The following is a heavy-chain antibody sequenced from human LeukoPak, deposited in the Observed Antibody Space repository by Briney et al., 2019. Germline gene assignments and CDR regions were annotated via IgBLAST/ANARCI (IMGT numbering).Heavy chain of an antibody. Sequence: GRSLRLPCAASGFTFSNYGMHWVRQAPGKGLEWVAVIWYDGSNKYYADSVKGRFTISRDNSKNTLYLQMNSLRAEDTAVYYCARDQYYYGSGSYLYYWGQGTLVTVSS. J-gene: IGHJ4*02. D-gene: IGHD3-10*01. V-gene: IGHV3-33*01. CDR1: GFTFSNYG. CDR3: ARDQYYYGSGSYLYY. CDR2: IWYDGSNK.